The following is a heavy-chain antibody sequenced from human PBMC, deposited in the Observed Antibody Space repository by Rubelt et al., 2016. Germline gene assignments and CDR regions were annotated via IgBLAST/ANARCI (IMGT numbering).Heavy chain of an antibody. V-gene: IGHV3-30*04. J-gene: IGHJ3*02. Sequence: LEWVTVITYDGSNKYYADSVKGRFTISRDNSKNTLYLQMNSLRDEDTAVYYCARELAEHAFDIWGQWTMVTVSS. CDR2: ITYDGSNK. D-gene: IGHD1-14*01. CDR3: ARELAEHAFDI.